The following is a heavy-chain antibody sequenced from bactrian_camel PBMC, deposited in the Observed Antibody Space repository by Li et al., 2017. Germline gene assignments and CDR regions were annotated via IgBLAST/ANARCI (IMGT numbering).Heavy chain of an antibody. V-gene: IGHV3S31*01. CDR1: RFTGC. D-gene: IGHD5*01. J-gene: IGHJ4*01. CDR3: AAERSFKCWVKTSQYEYDY. CDR2: ISPGGGTT. Sequence: VQLVESGGGSVQAGGALRLSCVASRFTGCMTWFRQAPGQEREGVAAISPGGGTTYYADSVKDRFTISADYDKNFLYLQMNNLTPEDTAMYYCAAERSFKCWVKTSQYEYDYWGQGTQVTVS.